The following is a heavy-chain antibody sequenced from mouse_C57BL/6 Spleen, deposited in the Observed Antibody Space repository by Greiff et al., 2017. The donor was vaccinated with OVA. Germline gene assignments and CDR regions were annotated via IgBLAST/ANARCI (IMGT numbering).Heavy chain of an antibody. Sequence: VKLLQSGAELARPGASVKLSCKASGYTFTSYGISWVKQRTGQGLEWIGEIYPRSGNTYYNEKFKSKATLTVDKSSSTAYMQLSSLTSEDSAVYYCARSRDLLWFAYWGQGTLVTVSA. CDR2: IYPRSGNT. CDR1: GYTFTSYG. CDR3: ARSRDLLWFAY. J-gene: IGHJ3*01. V-gene: IGHV1-81*01. D-gene: IGHD2-1*01.